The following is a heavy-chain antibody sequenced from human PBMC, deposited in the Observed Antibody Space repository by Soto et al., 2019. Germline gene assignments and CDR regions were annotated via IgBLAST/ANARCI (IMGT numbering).Heavy chain of an antibody. D-gene: IGHD3-3*01. CDR1: GFTFSSYA. V-gene: IGHV3-30-3*01. CDR2: ISYDGSNK. CDR3: AREADYDFWSGYYFDY. J-gene: IGHJ4*02. Sequence: LGGSLRLSCAASGFTFSSYAMHWVRQAPGKGLEWVAVISYDGSNKYYADSVKGRFTISRDNSKNTLYLQMNSLRAEDTAVYYCAREADYDFWSGYYFDYWGQGTLVTVSS.